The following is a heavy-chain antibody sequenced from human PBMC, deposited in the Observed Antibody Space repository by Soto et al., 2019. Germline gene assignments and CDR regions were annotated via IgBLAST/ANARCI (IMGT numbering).Heavy chain of an antibody. V-gene: IGHV3-30*18. CDR2: ISYDGSNK. D-gene: IGHD2-15*01. J-gene: IGHJ4*02. CDR3: AKSPYCSGGSCYSGLGWFDY. Sequence: VGSLRLSCAASGFTFSSYGMHWVRQAPGKGLEWVAVISYDGSNKYYADSVKGRFTISRDNSKNTLYLQMNSLRAEDTAVYYCAKSPYCSGGSCYSGLGWFDYWGQGTLVTVSS. CDR1: GFTFSSYG.